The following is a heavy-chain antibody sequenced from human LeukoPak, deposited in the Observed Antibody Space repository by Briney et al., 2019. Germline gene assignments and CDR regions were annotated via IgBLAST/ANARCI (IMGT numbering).Heavy chain of an antibody. J-gene: IGHJ4*02. Sequence: TGGSLRLSCAASGFTFSSYAMSWVRQAPGKGLEWIGEINHSGSTNYNPSLKSRVTISVDTSKNQFSLKLSSVTAADTAVYYCARTIRGSGYGNWGQGTLVTVSS. D-gene: IGHD3-22*01. V-gene: IGHV4-34*01. CDR3: ARTIRGSGYGN. CDR2: INHSGST. CDR1: GFTFSSYA.